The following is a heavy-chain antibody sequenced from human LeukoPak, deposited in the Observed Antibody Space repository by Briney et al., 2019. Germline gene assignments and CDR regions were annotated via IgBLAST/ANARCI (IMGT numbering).Heavy chain of an antibody. CDR2: IYTSGST. D-gene: IGHD1-26*01. J-gene: IGHJ4*02. CDR3: ARVVGATTYYFDY. V-gene: IGHV4-4*07. Sequence: PSETLSPTCSVSGVSISSYYWLWIRQPAGRGLEWIGRIYTSGSTNYNPSLKSRVTMSVDTSKNQFSLKLSSMTAADTAVYYCARVVGATTYYFDYWGQGTLVTVSS. CDR1: GVSISSYY.